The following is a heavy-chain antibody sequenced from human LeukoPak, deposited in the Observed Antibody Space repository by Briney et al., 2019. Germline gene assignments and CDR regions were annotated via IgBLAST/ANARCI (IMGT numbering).Heavy chain of an antibody. J-gene: IGHJ4*02. CDR2: ISGTSGYI. CDR3: ARDHYGDYGFDY. Sequence: GGCLRLSRAASGFTFSSYTMNWVRQAPGKGLEWVSSISGTSGYIYYADSVKGRFTISRDNAKNSVYLQMTSLRDEDTAVYYCARDHYGDYGFDYWGQGTLVTVSS. D-gene: IGHD4-17*01. CDR1: GFTFSSYT. V-gene: IGHV3-21*01.